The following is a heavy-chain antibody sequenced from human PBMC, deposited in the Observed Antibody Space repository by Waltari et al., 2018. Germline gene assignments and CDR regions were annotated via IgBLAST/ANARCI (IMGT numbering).Heavy chain of an antibody. CDR1: GYTFTSYD. D-gene: IGHD1-26*01. J-gene: IGHJ4*02. CDR2: MNPNSGNT. V-gene: IGHV1-8*01. CDR3: ARGTYIVGYDY. Sequence: QVQLVQSGAEVKKPGASVKVSCKASGYTFTSYDINWVRQATGQGLEWMGWMNPNSGNTGYAQKFQGRVTMTRNTSISTAYMELRGLTSADTAFYYCARGTYIVGYDYWGQGTPVTVSA.